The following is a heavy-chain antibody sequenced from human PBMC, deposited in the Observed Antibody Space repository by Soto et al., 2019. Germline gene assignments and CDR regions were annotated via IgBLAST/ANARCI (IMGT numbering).Heavy chain of an antibody. CDR3: ARGGDVLDY. J-gene: IGHJ4*02. D-gene: IGHD3-16*01. CDR2: TSYDGSNK. Sequence: QVQLVESGGGVVRPGKSLTVSCTGSGFVFGGYGIHWVRQTPGKGLEWLAMTSYDGSNKYFADSVKGRFTISRDNSKNTVYLQMDNLRLEDTAVYYCARGGDVLDYWGRGTLVTVSS. CDR1: GFVFGGYG. V-gene: IGHV3-30*03.